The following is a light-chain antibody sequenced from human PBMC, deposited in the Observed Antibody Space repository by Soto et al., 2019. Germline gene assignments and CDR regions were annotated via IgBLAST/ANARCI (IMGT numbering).Light chain of an antibody. CDR2: DVS. Sequence: QAVLTQPAPLSGSPMQSSTISSVGTRGDIGDYNYVSWYQQHPGKVPKVIIYDVSNRPSGVSYRFSGTKSGNTASLTVSGLQAEDEADYYCCSYTRSGTLIFGTGTKVTVL. J-gene: IGLJ1*01. CDR1: RGDIGDYNY. V-gene: IGLV2-14*01. CDR3: CSYTRSGTLI.